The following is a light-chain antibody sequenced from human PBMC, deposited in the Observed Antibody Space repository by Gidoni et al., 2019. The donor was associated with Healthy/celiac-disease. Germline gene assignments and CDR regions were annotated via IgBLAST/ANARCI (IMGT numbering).Light chain of an antibody. Sequence: QSALTQPRSVSGSPGPSVTISCTGTSSDVGGYNYFSWYQQHPGKAPKLMIYDVSKRPSGVPDRFSGSKSGNTASLTISGLKAEDEADYYCCSYAGSYTVVFGGGTKMTVL. V-gene: IGLV2-11*01. CDR3: CSYAGSYTVV. CDR2: DVS. CDR1: SSDVGGYNY. J-gene: IGLJ2*01.